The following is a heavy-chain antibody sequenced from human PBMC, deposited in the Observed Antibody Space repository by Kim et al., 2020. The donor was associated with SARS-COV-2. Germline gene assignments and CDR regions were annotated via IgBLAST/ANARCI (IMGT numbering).Heavy chain of an antibody. D-gene: IGHD4-17*01. CDR3: ARDRGYGDDTFDY. J-gene: IGHJ4*02. V-gene: IGHV1-18*01. Sequence: NDAQNLQGRVTLTTDTYTSTAFLELRSLRSDDTAVYFCARDRGYGDDTFDYWGQGTLVTVSS.